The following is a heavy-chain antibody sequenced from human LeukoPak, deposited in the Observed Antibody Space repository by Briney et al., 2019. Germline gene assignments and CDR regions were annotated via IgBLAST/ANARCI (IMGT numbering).Heavy chain of an antibody. Sequence: SETLSLTCTVSGGSISGFYWTWIRQPPGKGLEWIGQIYHSGGANYNQSLRSRVTISIDTSKNQLSLRLSSVTAADTAVYYCARHGSYCFDSWGQGTLVTVSS. D-gene: IGHD3-10*01. CDR3: ARHGSYCFDS. J-gene: IGHJ4*02. CDR2: IYHSGGA. V-gene: IGHV4-59*08. CDR1: GGSISGFY.